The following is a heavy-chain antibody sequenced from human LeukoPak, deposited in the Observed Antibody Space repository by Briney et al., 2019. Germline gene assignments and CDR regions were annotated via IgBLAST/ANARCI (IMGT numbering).Heavy chain of an antibody. J-gene: IGHJ4*02. Sequence: PGGSLRLSCAASGFTFSSYGMSWVCQAPGEGLEWVSAISGSGGSTYYADSVKGRFTISRDNSKNTLYLQMNSLRAEDTAVYYCAKSGWELLQGLFDYWGQGTLVTVSS. D-gene: IGHD1-26*01. CDR3: AKSGWELLQGLFDY. CDR1: GFTFSSYG. CDR2: ISGSGGST. V-gene: IGHV3-23*01.